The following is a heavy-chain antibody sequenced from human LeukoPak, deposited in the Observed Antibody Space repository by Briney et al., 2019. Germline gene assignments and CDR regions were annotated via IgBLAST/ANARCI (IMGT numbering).Heavy chain of an antibody. CDR2: INWHGGST. D-gene: IGHD1-26*01. CDR3: VRDRSGSFSHYFDP. CDR1: GFTFDDYG. J-gene: IGHJ5*02. Sequence: GGSLRLSFAVSGFTFDDYGMSWVRRAPGKGLEWVSTINWHGGSTAYADSVKGRFTISRDNAKNSLYLQMNSLRAEDTAFYYCVRDRSGSFSHYFDPWGQGTLVTVSS. V-gene: IGHV3-20*03.